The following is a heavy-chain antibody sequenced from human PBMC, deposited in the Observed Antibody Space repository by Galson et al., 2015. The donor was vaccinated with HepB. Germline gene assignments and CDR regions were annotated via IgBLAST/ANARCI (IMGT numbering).Heavy chain of an antibody. CDR3: ARGARVRGIAARPYNWFDP. V-gene: IGHV4-34*01. J-gene: IGHJ5*02. D-gene: IGHD6-6*01. CDR1: GGSFSGYY. CDR2: INHSGST. Sequence: ETLSLTCAVYGGSFSGYYWSWIRQPPGKGLEWIGEINHSGSTNYNPSLKSRVTISVDTSKNQFSLKLSSVTAADTAVYYCARGARVRGIAARPYNWFDPWGQGTLVTVSS.